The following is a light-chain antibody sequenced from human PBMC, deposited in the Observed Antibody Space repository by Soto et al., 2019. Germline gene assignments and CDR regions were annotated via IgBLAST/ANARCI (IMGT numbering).Light chain of an antibody. V-gene: IGKV1-5*01. CDR3: QQYNSYWT. J-gene: IGKJ1*01. CDR1: QDISNY. CDR2: DAS. Sequence: EIQMTQSPSSLSASVGDRFSITCQASQDISNYLNWYQQKPGKAPKLLIYDASSLESGVPSRFSGSGSGTEFTLTISSLQPDDFATYYCQQYNSYWTFGQGTKVDIK.